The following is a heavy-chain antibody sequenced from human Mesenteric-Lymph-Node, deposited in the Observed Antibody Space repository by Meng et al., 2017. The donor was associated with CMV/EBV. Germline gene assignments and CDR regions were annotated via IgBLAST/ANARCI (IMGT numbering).Heavy chain of an antibody. D-gene: IGHD2-15*01. CDR1: GYSINRGLY. Sequence: SETLSLTCTVSGYSINRGLYWGWIRQPPGKGLEWIGNMHHDGITYYNLSLKSRVTISLDTSKNQVSVILSSVTAADTAVYYCARDFPMLPPRYYYYGMDVWGQGTTVTVSS. CDR2: MHHDGIT. CDR3: ARDFPMLPPRYYYYGMDV. V-gene: IGHV4-38-2*02. J-gene: IGHJ6*02.